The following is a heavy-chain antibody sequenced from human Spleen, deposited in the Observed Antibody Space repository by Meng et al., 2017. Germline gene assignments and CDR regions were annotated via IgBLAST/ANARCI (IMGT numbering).Heavy chain of an antibody. V-gene: IGHV1-2*06. D-gene: IGHD6-13*01. Sequence: QVQLVQYGAEVKKPGASVKVSRKPSRYKFPDYWLHWVRRAPGQGLEWMGRIDPKSGDTHYAQRFQGRVTMTGDTSISTAYMELSGLRSDDTAMYYCARDEDISAAGKLFGDYWGQGTLVTVSS. CDR2: IDPKSGDT. CDR1: RYKFPDYW. CDR3: ARDEDISAAGKLFGDY. J-gene: IGHJ4*02.